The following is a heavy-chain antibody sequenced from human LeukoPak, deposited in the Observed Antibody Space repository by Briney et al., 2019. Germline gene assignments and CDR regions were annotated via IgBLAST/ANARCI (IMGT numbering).Heavy chain of an antibody. CDR2: IYHSGST. Sequence: PSETLSLTCAVSGGSICSGGYSWSWIRQPPGKGLEWIGYIYHSGSTYYNPSLKSRVTISVDRSKNQFSLKLSSVTAADTAVYYCARVCYYGSGSVGNWFDPWGQGTLVTVSS. CDR1: GGSICSGGYS. CDR3: ARVCYYGSGSVGNWFDP. V-gene: IGHV4-30-2*01. J-gene: IGHJ5*02. D-gene: IGHD3-10*01.